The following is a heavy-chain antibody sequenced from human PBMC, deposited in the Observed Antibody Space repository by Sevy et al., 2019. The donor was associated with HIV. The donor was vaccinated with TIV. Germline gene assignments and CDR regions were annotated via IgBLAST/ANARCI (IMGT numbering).Heavy chain of an antibody. D-gene: IGHD3-10*01. V-gene: IGHV4-39*01. CDR3: ARRRSDYPSEN. CDR2: IYYSGST. J-gene: IGHJ4*02. Sequence: SETQSLTCTVSGGSISSSGYYWGWIRQPPGKGLEWIGNIYYSGSTNYNPSLKSRVTMSVDTSKNRFSLKLSSVTAADTAVYYCARRRSDYPSENWGQGTLVTVSS. CDR1: GGSISSSGYY.